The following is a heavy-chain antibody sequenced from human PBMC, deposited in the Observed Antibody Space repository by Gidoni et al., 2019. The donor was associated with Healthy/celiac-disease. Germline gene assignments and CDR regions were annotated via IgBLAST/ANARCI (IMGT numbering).Heavy chain of an antibody. D-gene: IGHD2-2*03. CDR2: ISSSSSTI. CDR3: ARDGYCSSTSCPPFDY. Sequence: EVQLVESGGGLVQPGGSLRLSCAASGFPFSSYSMNWVRQAPGKGLEWVSYISSSSSTIYYADSVKGRFTISRDNAKNSLYLQMNSLRDEDTAVYYCARDGYCSSTSCPPFDYWGQGTLVTVSS. CDR1: GFPFSSYS. V-gene: IGHV3-48*02. J-gene: IGHJ4*02.